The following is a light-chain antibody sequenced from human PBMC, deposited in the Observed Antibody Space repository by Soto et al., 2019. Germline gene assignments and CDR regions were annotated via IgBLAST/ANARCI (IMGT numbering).Light chain of an antibody. Sequence: EIVMTQSPATLSVSPGGRATLSCRASYSVGSDLAWYQVRPGQAPRLLIYDASTRAIGIPTRFSGRGSGTEFTLTISSQQSEDVAVYYCQQYNFWSLFSFAQGTKLEI. J-gene: IGKJ2*01. CDR2: DAS. V-gene: IGKV3-15*01. CDR3: QQYNFWSLFS. CDR1: YSVGSD.